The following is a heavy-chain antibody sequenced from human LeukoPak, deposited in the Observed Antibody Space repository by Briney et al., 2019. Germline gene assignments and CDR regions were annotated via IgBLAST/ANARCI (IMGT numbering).Heavy chain of an antibody. Sequence: SETLSLTCTVSGGSLSTTSYYWGWIRQPPGKGLTWIGSVYHSGSTNYNPSLKSRVTISVDKSNNHFSLKLSSVTAADTAVYYCARVLAVATPRDYYYYYMDVWGKGTTVTVSS. CDR2: VYHSGST. D-gene: IGHD6-19*01. J-gene: IGHJ6*03. V-gene: IGHV4-39*07. CDR3: ARVLAVATPRDYYYYYMDV. CDR1: GGSLSTTSYY.